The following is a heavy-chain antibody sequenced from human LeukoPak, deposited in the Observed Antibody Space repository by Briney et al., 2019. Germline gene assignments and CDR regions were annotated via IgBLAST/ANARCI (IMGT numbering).Heavy chain of an antibody. CDR1: GFTFSSYW. CDR3: ARAVYDTSGHYYYYFDY. D-gene: IGHD3-22*01. CDR2: IKQDGSGT. V-gene: IGHV3-7*03. Sequence: GGSLRLSCAASGFTFSSYWMSWVRQAPGEGLEWVANIKQDGSGTYYVDSVKDRFTISRDNGKNSVYLQMSSLRAEDTAVYYCARAVYDTSGHYYYYFDYWGQGTLVTVSS. J-gene: IGHJ4*02.